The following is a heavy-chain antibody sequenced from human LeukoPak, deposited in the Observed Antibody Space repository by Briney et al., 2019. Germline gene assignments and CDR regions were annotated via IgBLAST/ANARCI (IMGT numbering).Heavy chain of an antibody. CDR2: ISPSGGST. CDR3: ARDFRTYSSGWYDGY. D-gene: IGHD6-19*01. J-gene: IGHJ4*02. V-gene: IGHV1-46*01. Sequence: ASVKVSCKAFGYTFTSNYMHWVRQAPGQGPEWMGVISPSGGSTTYAQKFQGRVTLTRDMSTSTAYMELRSLRSDDTAVYYCARDFRTYSSGWYDGYWGQGTLVTVSS. CDR1: GYTFTSNY.